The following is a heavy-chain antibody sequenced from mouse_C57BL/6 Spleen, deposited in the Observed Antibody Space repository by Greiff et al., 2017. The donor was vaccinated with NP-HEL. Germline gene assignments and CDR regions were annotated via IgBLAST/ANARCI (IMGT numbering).Heavy chain of an antibody. CDR1: GYTFTSYW. D-gene: IGHD1-1*01. CDR3: ARSGYYGSSYEAWFAY. Sequence: QVQLQQPGAELVKPGASVKLSCKASGYTFTSYWMHWVKQRPGQGLEWIGMIHPNSGSTNNNEKFKSKATLTVDKSSSTAYKQLSSLTSEDSAVYYCARSGYYGSSYEAWFAYWGQGTLVTVSA. V-gene: IGHV1-64*01. J-gene: IGHJ3*01. CDR2: IHPNSGST.